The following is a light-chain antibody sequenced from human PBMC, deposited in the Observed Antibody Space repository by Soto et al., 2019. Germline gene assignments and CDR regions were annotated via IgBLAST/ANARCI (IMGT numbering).Light chain of an antibody. CDR1: QSIRSL. J-gene: IGKJ5*01. CDR2: DAS. V-gene: IGKV1-5*01. CDR3: QQYQTYAT. Sequence: DIQMTQSPSTLSASVGDRVTITCRASQSIRSLLAWYQQKPGKAPKALIYDASSLGRRVPSRFSGSGSGTEFTLTISSLQPDDFATYYCQQYQTYATFGQGTRLDI.